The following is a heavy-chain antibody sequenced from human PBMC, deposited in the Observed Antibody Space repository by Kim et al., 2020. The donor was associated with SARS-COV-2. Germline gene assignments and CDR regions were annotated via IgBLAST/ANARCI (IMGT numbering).Heavy chain of an antibody. CDR2: ITKDNGII. Sequence: GGSLRLSCVGSGFTFGDYTMLWVRQAPGKGLEWVSGITKDNGIIGHVDSVRGRFTISRDNGANSLYLQMDSLRPEDTALYYCAKGGGSGTYSGDYWGQGTLVTVSS. CDR1: GFTFGDYT. J-gene: IGHJ4*02. V-gene: IGHV3-9*01. D-gene: IGHD3-10*01. CDR3: AKGGGSGTYSGDY.